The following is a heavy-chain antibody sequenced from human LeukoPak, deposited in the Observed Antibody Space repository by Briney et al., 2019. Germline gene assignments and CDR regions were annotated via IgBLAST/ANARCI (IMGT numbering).Heavy chain of an antibody. V-gene: IGHV3-9*01. Sequence: GRSLRLSCAGSGFIFNNYAMHWVRQPPGKGQEWVSGISWNSGTIDYADSVRGRFTISRDNAKNSLYLQMNSLRAEDTAVYYCARDRWRGFDYWGQGTLVTVSS. CDR1: GFIFNNYA. J-gene: IGHJ4*02. D-gene: IGHD3-3*01. CDR2: ISWNSGTI. CDR3: ARDRWRGFDY.